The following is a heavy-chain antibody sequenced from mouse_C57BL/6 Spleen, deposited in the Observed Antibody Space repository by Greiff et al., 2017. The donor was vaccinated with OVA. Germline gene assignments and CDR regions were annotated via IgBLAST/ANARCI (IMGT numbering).Heavy chain of an antibody. J-gene: IGHJ1*03. CDR2: INYDGSST. V-gene: IGHV5-16*01. D-gene: IGHD2-4*01. CDR1: GFTFSDYY. Sequence: EVHLVESEGGLVQPGSSMKLSCTASGFTFSDYYMAWVRQVPEKGLEWVANINYDGSSTYYLDSLKSRFIISRDNAKNILYLQMSSLKSEDTATYYCAREGAYDYDRYFDVWGTGTTVTVSS. CDR3: AREGAYDYDRYFDV.